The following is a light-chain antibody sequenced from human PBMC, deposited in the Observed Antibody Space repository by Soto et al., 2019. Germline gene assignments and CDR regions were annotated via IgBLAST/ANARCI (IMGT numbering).Light chain of an antibody. CDR2: DDD. CDR3: HSYYSSLSAVI. CDR1: NSNIGTGYD. J-gene: IGLJ2*01. V-gene: IGLV1-40*01. Sequence: QSVLTQPPSVSGAPGQRVTISCTGSNSNIGTGYDVHWYQQLPGSAPKLLIYDDDNRPSGVPDRFSASKSGASASLAITGLQAEDEADYYCHSYYSSLSAVIFGGGTKVTVL.